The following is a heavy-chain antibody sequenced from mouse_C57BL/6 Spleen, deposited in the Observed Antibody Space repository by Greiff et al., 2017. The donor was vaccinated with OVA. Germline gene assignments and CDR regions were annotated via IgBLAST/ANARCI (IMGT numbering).Heavy chain of an antibody. D-gene: IGHD2-4*01. CDR2: IDPNSGGT. Sequence: QVQLQQPGAELVKPGASVKLSCKASGYTFTSYWMHWVKQRPGRGLEWIGRIDPNSGGTKYNEKFKSKATLTVDKPSSTAYMKLSSLTYEDSAVYYCARPSIYYDYDDAMDDWGQGTSVTVYS. CDR1: GYTFTSYW. CDR3: ARPSIYYDYDDAMDD. J-gene: IGHJ4*01. V-gene: IGHV1-62-3*01.